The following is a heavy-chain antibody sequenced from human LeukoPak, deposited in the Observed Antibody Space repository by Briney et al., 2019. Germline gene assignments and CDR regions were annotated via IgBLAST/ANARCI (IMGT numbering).Heavy chain of an antibody. V-gene: IGHV3-43D*03. Sequence: PGGSLRLSCAASGFTFDGYAMHWVRQAPGKGLEWVSLISWGGGSTYYADSVKGRFTISRDNSKNSLYLQMNSLRAEDTALYYCAKDTGRDYYMDVWGKGTTVTVSS. CDR2: ISWGGGST. CDR1: GFTFDGYA. J-gene: IGHJ6*03. CDR3: AKDTGRDYYMDV. D-gene: IGHD3-10*01.